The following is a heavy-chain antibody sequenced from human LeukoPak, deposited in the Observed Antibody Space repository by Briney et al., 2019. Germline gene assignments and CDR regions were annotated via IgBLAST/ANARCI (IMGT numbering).Heavy chain of an antibody. D-gene: IGHD3-3*01. CDR3: AREYDFWSGYYKGPFDY. CDR1: GFTFSNYD. J-gene: IGHJ4*02. V-gene: IGHV3-30-3*01. Sequence: PGRSLRLSCAASGFTFSNYDIHWVRQAPGKGLEWVAVISYDGSNKYYADSVKGRFTISRDNSKNTLYLQMNSLRAEDTAVYYCAREYDFWSGYYKGPFDYWGQGTLVTVSS. CDR2: ISYDGSNK.